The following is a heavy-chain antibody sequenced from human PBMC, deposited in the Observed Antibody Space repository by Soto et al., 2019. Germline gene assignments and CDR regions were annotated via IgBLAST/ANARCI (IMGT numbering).Heavy chain of an antibody. CDR3: AKDMKWGGMTTIHYFDS. CDR1: GFTVDDYA. J-gene: IGHJ4*02. CDR2: ISWNSETI. D-gene: IGHD4-17*01. V-gene: IGHV3-9*01. Sequence: EVQLVESGGGLVQPGRSLRLSCAASGFTVDDYAMHWVRQAPGKGLEWVSGISWNSETIDYADSVKGRFTISRDNAKSXFFLQMNCLRPDDTALYYCAKDMKWGGMTTIHYFDSWGQGTLVTVSS.